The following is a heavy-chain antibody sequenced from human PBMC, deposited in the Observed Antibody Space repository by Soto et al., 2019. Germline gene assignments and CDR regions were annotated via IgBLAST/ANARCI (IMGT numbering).Heavy chain of an antibody. V-gene: IGHV3-23*01. Sequence: QLLESAGGLVQPGGSLRVSCGASGFTFSSYAMSWVRQAPGKGLEWVSSISGSAGSTDYAASVKGRFTISRGNSKSTLYLQMNGLRAEDTAIYYCAKAYSSGWYGGAFDIWGHGTMVIVSS. CDR1: GFTFSSYA. D-gene: IGHD6-19*01. CDR3: AKAYSSGWYGGAFDI. J-gene: IGHJ3*02. CDR2: ISGSAGST.